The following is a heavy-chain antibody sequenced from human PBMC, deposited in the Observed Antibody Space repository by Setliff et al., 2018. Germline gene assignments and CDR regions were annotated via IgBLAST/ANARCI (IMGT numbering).Heavy chain of an antibody. CDR3: AREGPESDSSGYMDV. CDR2: MHQSGRT. J-gene: IGHJ6*03. V-gene: IGHV4-34*01. Sequence: SETLSLTCDVYDGAFSTYYWTWIRRPPGKGLEWIGEMHQSGRTKFNPSLKSRVTMSADPPKNQFSLKVTSVTAADTAVYYCAREGPESDSSGYMDVWGQGTTVTVSS. D-gene: IGHD3-22*01. CDR1: DGAFSTYY.